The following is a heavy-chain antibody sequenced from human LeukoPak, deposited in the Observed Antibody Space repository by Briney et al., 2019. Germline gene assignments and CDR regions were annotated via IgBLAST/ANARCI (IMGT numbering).Heavy chain of an antibody. D-gene: IGHD1-7*01. Sequence: GGSLRLSCAASGFTFSSNIMSWVRQAPGKGLEWVSGISGSGGTTCYAESVKGRFTGSRDDAKNTVYLQMNSLRAEDTAIYFCAKDATPRNSIWDHFDSWGQGTLVTVSS. V-gene: IGHV3-23*01. CDR3: AKDATPRNSIWDHFDS. J-gene: IGHJ4*02. CDR2: ISGSGGTT. CDR1: GFTFSSNI.